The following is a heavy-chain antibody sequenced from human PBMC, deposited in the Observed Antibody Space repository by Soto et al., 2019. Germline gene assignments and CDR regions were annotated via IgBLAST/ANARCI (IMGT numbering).Heavy chain of an antibody. V-gene: IGHV3-66*01. CDR1: GFTVSSNY. CDR3: ARTGAESADYY. J-gene: IGHJ4*02. D-gene: IGHD3-10*01. Sequence: GGSLRLSCAASGFTVSSNYMSWVRQAPGKGLEWVSVIYSGGSTYYADSVKGRFTISRDNSKNTLYLQMNSLRAEDTAVYYCARTGAESADYYWGQGTLVTVSS. CDR2: IYSGGST.